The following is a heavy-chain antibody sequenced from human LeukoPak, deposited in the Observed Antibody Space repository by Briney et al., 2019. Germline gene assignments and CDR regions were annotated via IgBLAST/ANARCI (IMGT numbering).Heavy chain of an antibody. CDR3: AREPHYDILTGYYTDY. J-gene: IGHJ4*02. V-gene: IGHV1-69*13. Sequence: SVKVSCKASGGTFSSYAISWVRQAPGPGLEWMGGIIPIFGTANYAQKFQGRVTITADESTSTAYMELSSLRSEDTAVYYCAREPHYDILTGYYTDYWGQGALVTVSS. CDR2: IIPIFGTA. D-gene: IGHD3-9*01. CDR1: GGTFSSYA.